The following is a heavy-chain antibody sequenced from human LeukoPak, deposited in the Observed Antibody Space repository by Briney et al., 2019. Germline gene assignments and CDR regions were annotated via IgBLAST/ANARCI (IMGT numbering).Heavy chain of an antibody. V-gene: IGHV3-21*01. D-gene: IGHD6-19*01. J-gene: IGHJ4*02. CDR1: GFTFSSYS. Sequence: PGGSLRLSCAASGFTFSSYSMNWVRQAPGKGLEWVSFISGTSSYIYYADSVKGRFTISRDNAKNSLYLQMNSLRAEDTAVYYCAREAPQYSSGWYSAYDYWGQGTLVTVSS. CDR2: ISGTSSYI. CDR3: AREAPQYSSGWYSAYDY.